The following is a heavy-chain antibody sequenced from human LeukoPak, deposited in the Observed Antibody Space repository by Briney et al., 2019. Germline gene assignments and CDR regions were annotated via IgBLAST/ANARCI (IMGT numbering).Heavy chain of an antibody. Sequence: GGSLRLSCAASGFTFSSYGMHWVRQAPGKGLEWVAVIWYDGSNKYYADSVKGRFTISRDNSKNALYLQMNSLRAEDTAVYYCASSVVVAATDAFDIWGQGTMVTVSS. V-gene: IGHV3-33*01. CDR1: GFTFSSYG. CDR2: IWYDGSNK. J-gene: IGHJ3*02. CDR3: ASSVVVAATDAFDI. D-gene: IGHD2-15*01.